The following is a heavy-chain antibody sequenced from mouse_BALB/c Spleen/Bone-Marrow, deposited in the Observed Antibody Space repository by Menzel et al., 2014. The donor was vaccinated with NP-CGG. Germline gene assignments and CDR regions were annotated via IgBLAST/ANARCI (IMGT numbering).Heavy chain of an antibody. V-gene: IGHV7-3*02. CDR2: IRNKANGYTT. Sequence: EVQGVESGGGLVQPGGSLRLSCATSGFTFTDYYMSWVRQPPGKALEWLGFIRNKANGYTTEYSASVKGRFTISRDNSQSILYLQMNTLRAEDSATYYCAREIINDYHWYFDVWGAGTTVTVPS. CDR3: AREIINDYHWYFDV. D-gene: IGHD2-4*01. CDR1: GFTFTDYY. J-gene: IGHJ1*01.